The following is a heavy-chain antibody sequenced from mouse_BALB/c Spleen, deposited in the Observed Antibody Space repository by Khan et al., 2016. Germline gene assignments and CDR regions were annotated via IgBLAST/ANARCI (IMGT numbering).Heavy chain of an antibody. D-gene: IGHD1-1*01. CDR3: ARDYYGMSYFDD. CDR2: ITSSGST. Sequence: EVQLQESGPGLVKPSQSLSLTCTVTGYSITSDYAWNWIRQFPGNKLEWMGYITSSGSTTYNPSLKSRISISRDTSKNQFFLQLNSVTAEDTATYYGARDYYGMSYFDDWGQGTTLTVSS. CDR1: GYSITSDYA. J-gene: IGHJ2*01. V-gene: IGHV3-2*02.